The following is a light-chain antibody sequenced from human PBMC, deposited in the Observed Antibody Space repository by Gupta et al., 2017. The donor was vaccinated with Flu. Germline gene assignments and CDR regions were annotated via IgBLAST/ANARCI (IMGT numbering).Light chain of an antibody. J-gene: IGKJ5*01. CDR3: QQRSNWRIT. CDR1: QSVGAY. CDR2: DSS. Sequence: EIVLTQSPATLSLSPGERATLSCRATQSVGAYLAWYQQKPGQPPRLLIDDSSNRASGIPARFSGSGSGTDFTLTISSLEAEDFAVYYCQQRSNWRITFGQGTRLEIK. V-gene: IGKV3-11*01.